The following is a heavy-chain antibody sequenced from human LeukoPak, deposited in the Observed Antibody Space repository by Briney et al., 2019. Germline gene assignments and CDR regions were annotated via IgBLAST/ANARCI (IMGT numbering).Heavy chain of an antibody. D-gene: IGHD3-10*01. V-gene: IGHV4-39*01. Sequence: SETLSLTCTVSGGSISSSSYYWGWIRQPPGKGLEWIGSVYYSGSTYYNPSLKSRVTISVDTSRNQFSLKLSSVTAADTAVYYCASGGLLWFGEFQNYFDYWGQGTLVTVSS. J-gene: IGHJ4*02. CDR3: ASGGLLWFGEFQNYFDY. CDR2: VYYSGST. CDR1: GGSISSSSYY.